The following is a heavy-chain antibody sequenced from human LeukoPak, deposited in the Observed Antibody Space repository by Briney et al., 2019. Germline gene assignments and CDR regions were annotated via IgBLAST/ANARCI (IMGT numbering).Heavy chain of an antibody. V-gene: IGHV1-2*02. J-gene: IGHJ4*02. Sequence: ASVKVSCKASGYTFAGYYMHWVRQAPGQGLEWMGWINPNSGGTSYAQRFQDRVTMTRHTSISTAYMELSRLRSDDTAVYYCARDSGYYDSSGYYYLFDYWGQGTLDTVSS. CDR3: ARDSGYYDSSGYYYLFDY. D-gene: IGHD3-22*01. CDR1: GYTFAGYY. CDR2: INPNSGGT.